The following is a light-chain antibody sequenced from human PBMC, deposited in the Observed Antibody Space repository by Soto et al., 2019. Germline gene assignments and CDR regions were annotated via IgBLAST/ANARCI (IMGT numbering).Light chain of an antibody. CDR2: AAS. V-gene: IGKV1-27*01. Sequence: DIEMTQSPSSLSACVGDRVTITCRASQGISNFLAWYQQKPGKVPKLLISAASTLQSGVPSRFSGSGSGTDFTLTITSLQPEDVATYYCQKYSSVITFGQGTRLEI. CDR1: QGISNF. J-gene: IGKJ5*01. CDR3: QKYSSVIT.